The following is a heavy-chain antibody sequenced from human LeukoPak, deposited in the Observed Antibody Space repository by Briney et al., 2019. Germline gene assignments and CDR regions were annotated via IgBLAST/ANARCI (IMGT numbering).Heavy chain of an antibody. V-gene: IGHV4-4*07. CDR1: GASISTYF. J-gene: IGHJ4*02. CDR2: IYPNGAI. CDR3: AREYGDQGTRNFDY. Sequence: SETLSLTCTVSGASISTYFWTWIRQPAGKGLEWIGCIYPNGAINYNPSLKSRVTMSVDTSKNQFSLKLISVTAADTAVYYCAREYGDQGTRNFDYWGQGGLVTVSS. D-gene: IGHD4-17*01.